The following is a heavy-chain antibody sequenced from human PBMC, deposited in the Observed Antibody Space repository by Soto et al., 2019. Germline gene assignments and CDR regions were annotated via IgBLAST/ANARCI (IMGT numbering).Heavy chain of an antibody. CDR1: GFTFSSYS. CDR2: ISSSSTI. D-gene: IGHD2-15*01. J-gene: IGHJ4*02. V-gene: IGHV3-48*01. CDR3: ARESVVAATPFDY. Sequence: GGSLRLSCAASGFTFSSYSMNWVRQAPGKGLEWVSYISSSSTIYYADSVKGRFTISRDNAKNSLYLQMNSLRAEDTAVYYCARESVVAATPFDYWGQGTLVTVSS.